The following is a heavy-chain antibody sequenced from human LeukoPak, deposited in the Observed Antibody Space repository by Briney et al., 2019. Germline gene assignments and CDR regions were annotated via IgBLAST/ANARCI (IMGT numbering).Heavy chain of an antibody. CDR2: ISAYNGNT. Sequence: GASVKVSCKASGYTFTSYGISWVRQAPGQGLEWMGWISAYNGNTNYAQKLQGRVTMTTDTSTSTAYMELRSLRSDDTVVYYCARDGNCSGGRCPGDYWGQGTLVTVSS. J-gene: IGHJ4*02. D-gene: IGHD2-15*01. CDR1: GYTFTSYG. V-gene: IGHV1-18*01. CDR3: ARDGNCSGGRCPGDY.